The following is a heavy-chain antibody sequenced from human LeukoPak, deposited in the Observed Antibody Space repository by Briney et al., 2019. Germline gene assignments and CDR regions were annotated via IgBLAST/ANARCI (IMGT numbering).Heavy chain of an antibody. CDR1: GFTFNDHA. D-gene: IGHD3-22*01. J-gene: IGHJ3*01. Sequence: GGSLRLSCAASGFTFNDHAMYWVRQAPGKGLEWVSGINWNSDNIGYAESLKGRFTISRDDAKKSLFLQMNSLRAEDTALYYCARASYYYDTTGLGAVDLWGQGTMVTVSS. V-gene: IGHV3-9*01. CDR2: INWNSDNI. CDR3: ARASYYYDTTGLGAVDL.